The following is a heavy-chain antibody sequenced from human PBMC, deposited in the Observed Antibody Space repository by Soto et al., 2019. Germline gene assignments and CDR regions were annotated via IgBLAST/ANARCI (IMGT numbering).Heavy chain of an antibody. CDR3: VKATSGNYDY. CDR1: GFTFSSYS. Sequence: GGSLRLSCSASGFTFSSYSMHWVRQAPGKGLEYVSVISSNGGTTYYADSVKGRFTISRDNSKNTLYLQMSSLRAEDMAIYYCVKATSGNYDYWGQGTLVTVSS. J-gene: IGHJ4*02. D-gene: IGHD1-26*01. CDR2: ISSNGGTT. V-gene: IGHV3-64D*08.